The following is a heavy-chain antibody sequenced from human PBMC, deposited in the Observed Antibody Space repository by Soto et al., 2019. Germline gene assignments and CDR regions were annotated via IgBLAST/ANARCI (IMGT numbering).Heavy chain of an antibody. J-gene: IGHJ4*02. D-gene: IGHD4-4*01. CDR3: ARNNSDYSEKQSPLNYYDY. CDR1: GYTFSGYY. Sequence: ASVKVSCKASGYTFSGYYMHWVRQAPGQGLEWMGWINPISGGTNCAQEFQGRVSMTRATSISTAYMELSRLRSDDTAVYFCARNNSDYSEKQSPLNYYDYCGQGPLVTVYS. V-gene: IGHV1-2*02. CDR2: INPISGGT.